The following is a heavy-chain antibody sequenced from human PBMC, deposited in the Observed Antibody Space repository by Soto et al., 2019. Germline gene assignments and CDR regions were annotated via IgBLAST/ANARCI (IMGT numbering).Heavy chain of an antibody. J-gene: IGHJ6*02. D-gene: IGHD3-3*01. V-gene: IGHV1-69*13. CDR2: IIPIFGTA. CDR1: GGTFSSYA. Sequence: ASVKVSCKASGGTFSSYAISWVRQAPGQGLEWMGGIIPIFGTANYAQKFQGRVTITADESTSTAYMELSSLRSEDTAMYYCARGEGLRFLEWLFIFGMDVWGQGTTVTVSS. CDR3: ARGEGLRFLEWLFIFGMDV.